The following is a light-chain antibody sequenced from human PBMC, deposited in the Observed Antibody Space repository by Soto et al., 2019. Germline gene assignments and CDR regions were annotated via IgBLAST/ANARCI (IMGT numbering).Light chain of an antibody. CDR2: GAS. V-gene: IGKV3-20*01. J-gene: IGKJ1*01. Sequence: EIVLTQSPGTLSLSPWERATLSCGASQTVTSNYLAWYQQKPGQAPRLLIFGASIRVTGIPDRFIGSGSGTDFTLTISRLEPEDFAVYYCHQYDSWTFGQGTKVDI. CDR1: QTVTSNY. CDR3: HQYDSWT.